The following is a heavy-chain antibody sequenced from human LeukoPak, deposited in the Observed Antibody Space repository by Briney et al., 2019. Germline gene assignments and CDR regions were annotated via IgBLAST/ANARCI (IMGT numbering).Heavy chain of an antibody. CDR2: IIPIFGTA. J-gene: IGHJ6*02. V-gene: IGHV1-69*13. Sequence: ASVKVSCTASGGTFSSYAISWVRQAPGQGLEWMGGIIPIFGTANYAQKFQGRVTITADESTSTAYMELSSLRSEDTAVYYCARDRRKYDFWSGFYYYYGMDVWGQGTTVTVSS. CDR3: ARDRRKYDFWSGFYYYYGMDV. D-gene: IGHD3-3*01. CDR1: GGTFSSYA.